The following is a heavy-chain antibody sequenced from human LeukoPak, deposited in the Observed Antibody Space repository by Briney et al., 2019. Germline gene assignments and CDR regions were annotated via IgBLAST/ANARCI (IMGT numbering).Heavy chain of an antibody. CDR2: IWYDGSNK. D-gene: IGHD4-17*01. J-gene: IGHJ6*02. V-gene: IGHV3-33*08. CDR3: ARDAPADYGSQYYGMDV. CDR1: GFTFSSYA. Sequence: GGSLRLSCAASGFTFSSYAMSWVRQAPGKGLEWVAVIWYDGSNKYYADSVKGRFTISRDNSKNTLYLQMNSLRAEDTAVYYCARDAPADYGSQYYGMDVWGQGTTVTVSS.